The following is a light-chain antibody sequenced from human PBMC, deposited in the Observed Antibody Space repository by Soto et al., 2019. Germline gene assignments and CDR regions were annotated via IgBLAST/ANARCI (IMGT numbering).Light chain of an antibody. CDR2: WAS. V-gene: IGKV4-1*01. CDR3: QQYYSTPLT. Sequence: DIVMTQSPDSLAVSLGERATINCKSSQSVLYSSNNKNYLAWYQQKPGQPPKLLIYWASTRESVVPDRFSGSGSGTDFTLTISSLQAEDVEVYYCQQYYSTPLTFGGGTKVEIK. J-gene: IGKJ4*01. CDR1: QSVLYSSNNKNY.